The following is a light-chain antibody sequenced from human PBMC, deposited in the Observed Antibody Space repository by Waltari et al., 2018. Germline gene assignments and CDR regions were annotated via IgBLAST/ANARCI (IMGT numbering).Light chain of an antibody. CDR2: GAS. Sequence: EIVLTHSPGTISLSPGERVILSCRVSQRVSRALAWSQQKPGQDPRLLIYGASNRATGIADRFSGSGSGTDFSLTISRLEPEEVAVYYCQHYGRLPVTFGQGTKVEIK. V-gene: IGKV3-20*01. CDR1: QRVSRA. J-gene: IGKJ1*01. CDR3: QHYGRLPVT.